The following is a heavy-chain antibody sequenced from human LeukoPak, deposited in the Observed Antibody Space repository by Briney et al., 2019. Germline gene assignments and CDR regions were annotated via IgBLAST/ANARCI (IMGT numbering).Heavy chain of an antibody. J-gene: IGHJ4*02. D-gene: IGHD3-22*01. CDR2: IYSGGST. Sequence: GGSLRLSCAASGFTVSSNSMSWVRQAPGKGLEWVSVIYSGGSTNYADSVKGRFTISRGNSKNTLYLQMNSLRAEDTAVYYCARDSYYYDSIGGEFDYWGQGTLVTVSS. CDR1: GFTVSSNS. CDR3: ARDSYYYDSIGGEFDY. V-gene: IGHV3-53*01.